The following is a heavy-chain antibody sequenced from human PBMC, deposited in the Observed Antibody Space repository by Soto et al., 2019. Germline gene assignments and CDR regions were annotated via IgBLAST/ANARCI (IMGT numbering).Heavy chain of an antibody. V-gene: IGHV1-69*18. CDR1: GGTFSTHA. J-gene: IGHJ4*02. CDR3: PREGGGWASGYCDC. CDR2: IIPLYGRT. Sequence: QVQLVQSGPEVRNPGSSVRVSCKASGGTFSTHAINWVRQAPGQGLEWVGMIIPLYGRTNYAQKLQGRVTITAEESSRTATLHLSTLTSGDTAVYFWPREGGGWASGYCDCWGQGTQVTISS. D-gene: IGHD3-22*01.